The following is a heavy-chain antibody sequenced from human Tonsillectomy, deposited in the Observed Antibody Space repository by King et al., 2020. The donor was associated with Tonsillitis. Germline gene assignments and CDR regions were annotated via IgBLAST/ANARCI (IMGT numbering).Heavy chain of an antibody. V-gene: IGHV3-23*04. Sequence: VQLVESGGGLVQPGGSLRLSCAASGFTFSSYAMSWVRQSPGKGLEWVSAISGSGGSTYYADSVKGRFTISRDNSKNTLYLQMNSLRAEDTAVYYCAKSHPTNYIAAAGIFDYWGQGTLVTVSS. D-gene: IGHD6-13*01. CDR1: GFTFSSYA. CDR3: AKSHPTNYIAAAGIFDY. CDR2: ISGSGGST. J-gene: IGHJ4*02.